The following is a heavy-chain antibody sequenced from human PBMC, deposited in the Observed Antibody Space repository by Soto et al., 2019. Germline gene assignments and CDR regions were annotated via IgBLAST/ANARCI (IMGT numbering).Heavy chain of an antibody. CDR1: CGSFSGYY. Sequence: SETLSLTCAVYCGSFSGYYCSGIRQPPGKGLEWIGEINHSGSTNYNPSLKSRVTISVDTSKNQFSLKLSSVTAADTAVYYCARGPIGGSSDGFGFDSWGQGTLVTVSS. CDR3: ARGPIGGSSDGFGFDS. V-gene: IGHV4-34*01. CDR2: INHSGST. D-gene: IGHD5-18*01. J-gene: IGHJ5*01.